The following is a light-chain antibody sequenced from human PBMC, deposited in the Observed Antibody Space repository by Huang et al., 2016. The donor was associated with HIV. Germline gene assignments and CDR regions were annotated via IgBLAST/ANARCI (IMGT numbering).Light chain of an antibody. J-gene: IGKJ4*01. CDR2: AAS. CDR3: QQFNSYPFI. V-gene: IGKV1-9*01. CDR1: QGITNY. Sequence: IQLTQSPSSVSAFVGDRVAITCRASQGITNYVAWYQQKPGKAPKLLMYAASALERGVPSRFSGSGSGTDFTLAISSLQPEDSATYYCQQFNSYPFIFGGGTKVEIK.